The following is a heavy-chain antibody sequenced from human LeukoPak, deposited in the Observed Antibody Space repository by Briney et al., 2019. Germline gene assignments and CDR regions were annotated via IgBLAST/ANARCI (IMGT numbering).Heavy chain of an antibody. V-gene: IGHV1-46*01. CDR3: ARESPHTFYFDY. D-gene: IGHD3-16*01. CDR1: VYIFTTYH. CDR2: IKDSGTT. J-gene: IGHJ4*02. Sequence: ASVNVSYRASVYIFTTYHIHWVRQAPGQALEWMGIIKDSGTTIYPQKVQGRGTLTRDTSKSTAYMEVSSLRSEDTAVYYCARESPHTFYFDYWGQGTLVTVSS.